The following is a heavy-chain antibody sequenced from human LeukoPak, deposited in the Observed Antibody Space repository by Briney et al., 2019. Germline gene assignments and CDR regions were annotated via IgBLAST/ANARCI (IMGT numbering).Heavy chain of an antibody. J-gene: IGHJ2*01. CDR3: ARHYCGGDCYSRWYFDL. CDR1: GGSISNYY. Sequence: SETLSLTCTVSGGSISNYYWSWIRQPAGRGLEWLGGVYSSGSTNYNPPLKSRVTMSVDTSKNQFSLKLSSVTAADTAVYYCARHYCGGDCYSRWYFDLWGRGTLVTVSS. V-gene: IGHV4-4*07. CDR2: VYSSGST. D-gene: IGHD2-21*02.